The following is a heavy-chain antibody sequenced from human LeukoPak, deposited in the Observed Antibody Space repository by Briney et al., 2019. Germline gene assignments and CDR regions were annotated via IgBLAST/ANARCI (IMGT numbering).Heavy chain of an antibody. CDR1: GSTFDDYA. CDR2: ISGDGGST. D-gene: IGHD3-22*01. Sequence: PGGSLRLSCAASGSTFDDYAMHWVRQAPGKGLEWVSPISGDGGSTYYADSVKGRFTIPRDNSKNSLYLHMYSLRTEDTALYYCAKEMVETYYYESRGYYLDYWGRGTLVTVSS. CDR3: AKEMVETYYYESRGYYLDY. J-gene: IGHJ4*02. V-gene: IGHV3-43*02.